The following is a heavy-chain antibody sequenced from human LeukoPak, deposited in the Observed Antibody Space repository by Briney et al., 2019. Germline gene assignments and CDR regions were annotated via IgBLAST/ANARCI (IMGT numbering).Heavy chain of an antibody. CDR2: IRYDGSNK. CDR3: AKDDVSGSYCHY. D-gene: IGHD3-16*01. Sequence: GFLRLSCAASGFTFSSYGMHWVRQAPGKGLEWVAFIRYDGSNKYYADSVKGRFTISRDNSKNTLYLQMNSLRAEDTAVYYCAKDDVSGSYCHYWGQGTLVTVSS. J-gene: IGHJ4*02. V-gene: IGHV3-30*02. CDR1: GFTFSSYG.